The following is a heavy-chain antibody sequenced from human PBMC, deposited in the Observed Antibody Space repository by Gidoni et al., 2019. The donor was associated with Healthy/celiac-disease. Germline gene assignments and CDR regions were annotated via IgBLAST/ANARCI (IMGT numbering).Heavy chain of an antibody. Sequence: EVQLVQSGAEVKKPGESRKISVKGSGYSLTSYCIGWVRQMPGKGLEWMGIIYPGDSDTRYSPSFQGQVTISADKSISTAYLQWSSLKASDTAMYYCARRASSSSRGAFDIWGQGTMVTVSS. J-gene: IGHJ3*02. V-gene: IGHV5-51*01. D-gene: IGHD6-6*01. CDR2: IYPGDSDT. CDR1: GYSLTSYC. CDR3: ARRASSSSRGAFDI.